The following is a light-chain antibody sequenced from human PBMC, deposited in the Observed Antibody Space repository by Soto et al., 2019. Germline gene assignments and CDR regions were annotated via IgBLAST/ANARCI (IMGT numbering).Light chain of an antibody. CDR3: SSYTITSTLL. CDR2: DVS. V-gene: IGLV2-14*01. J-gene: IGLJ2*01. CDR1: SSDVGGYNF. Sequence: QSVLTQPASVSGSPGQSITISCTGSSSDVGGYNFVSWYQQHPGKAPKLMIYDVSYRPSGVSNRFSGSKSGNTASLTISGLHAEDEAEYYCSSYTITSTLLFGGGTKLTVL.